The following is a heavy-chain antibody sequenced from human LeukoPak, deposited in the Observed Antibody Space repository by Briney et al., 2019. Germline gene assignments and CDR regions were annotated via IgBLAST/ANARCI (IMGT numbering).Heavy chain of an antibody. CDR3: ATSESGVPVPSYFDY. D-gene: IGHD3-10*01. CDR1: GGSISSINYY. V-gene: IGHV4-39*01. J-gene: IGHJ4*02. Sequence: SETLSLTCTVSGGSISSINYYWGWIRQPPGKGLEWIGNIYYSGSTYYNPSLKSRVTISVDTSRNQFSLKLSSVTAADTAVYYCATSESGVPVPSYFDYWGQGTLVTVSS. CDR2: IYYSGST.